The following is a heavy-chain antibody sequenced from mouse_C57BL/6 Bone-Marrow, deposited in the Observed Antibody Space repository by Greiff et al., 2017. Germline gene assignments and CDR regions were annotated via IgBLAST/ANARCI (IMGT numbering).Heavy chain of an antibody. CDR1: GYAFSSSW. Sequence: QVQLQQSGPELVKPGASVKISCKASGYAFSSSWMNWVKQRPGKGLEWIGRIYPGNGDTNYNGKFKGKATLTADKSSSTAYMQLSSLTSDDSAVYFCARRGYYGSLHFDDWGQGTTLTVSS. D-gene: IGHD1-1*01. J-gene: IGHJ2*01. V-gene: IGHV1-82*01. CDR2: IYPGNGDT. CDR3: ARRGYYGSLHFDD.